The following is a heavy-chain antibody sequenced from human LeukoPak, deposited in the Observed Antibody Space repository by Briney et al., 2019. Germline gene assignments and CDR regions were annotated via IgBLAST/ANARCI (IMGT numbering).Heavy chain of an antibody. CDR3: ARDSTVAGKGFDY. J-gene: IGHJ4*02. D-gene: IGHD6-19*01. Sequence: SETLSLTCTVSGGSISSYYWSWIRQPPGKGLEWIGYIYYSGSTNYNPSLKSRVTISVDTSKNQFSLKLSSVTAADTAVYYCARDSTVAGKGFDYWGQGTLVTVSS. CDR1: GGSISSYY. CDR2: IYYSGST. V-gene: IGHV4-59*12.